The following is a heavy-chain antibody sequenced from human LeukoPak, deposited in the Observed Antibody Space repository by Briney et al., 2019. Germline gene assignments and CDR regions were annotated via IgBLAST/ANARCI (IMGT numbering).Heavy chain of an antibody. V-gene: IGHV3-11*04. CDR1: GFTFSVHY. J-gene: IGHJ3*02. CDR2: ISSSGSTI. CDR3: ARDQHDSSGYPRAWAFDI. D-gene: IGHD3-22*01. Sequence: GGSLRLSCAASGFTFSVHYMSWIRQAPGKGLEWVSYISSSGSTIYYADSVKGRFTISRDNAKNSLYLQMNSLRAEDTAVYYCARDQHDSSGYPRAWAFDIWGQGTMVTVSS.